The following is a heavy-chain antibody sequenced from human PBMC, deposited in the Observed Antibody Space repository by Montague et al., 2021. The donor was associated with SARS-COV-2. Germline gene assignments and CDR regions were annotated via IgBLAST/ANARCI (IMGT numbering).Heavy chain of an antibody. CDR1: GYRFTSFG. D-gene: IGHD3-3*01. CDR3: VRAAGHDFWSDYYLNWFDP. J-gene: IGHJ5*02. CDR2: NSTYNGLT. Sequence: SVKVSCKASGYRFTSFGLAWVRQAPGHGPEWMGWNSTYNGLTRYXXKFQGKVTMTRDTSTATGYIELKVLIPDDTAMYHCVRAAGHDFWSDYYLNWFDPWGQGTLVTVSS. V-gene: IGHV1-18*01.